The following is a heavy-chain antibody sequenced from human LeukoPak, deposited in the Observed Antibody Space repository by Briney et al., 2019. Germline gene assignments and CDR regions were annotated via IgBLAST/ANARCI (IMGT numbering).Heavy chain of an antibody. CDR2: ISYDGSNK. Sequence: PGGSLRLSCAASGFTSSSYAMHWVRQAPGKGLEWVAVISYDGSNKYYADSVKGRFTISRDNSKNTLYLQMNSLRAEDTAVYYCARDKTNPITMIVVVIPNDAFDIWGQGTMVTVSS. J-gene: IGHJ3*02. CDR3: ARDKTNPITMIVVVIPNDAFDI. D-gene: IGHD3-22*01. V-gene: IGHV3-30-3*01. CDR1: GFTSSSYA.